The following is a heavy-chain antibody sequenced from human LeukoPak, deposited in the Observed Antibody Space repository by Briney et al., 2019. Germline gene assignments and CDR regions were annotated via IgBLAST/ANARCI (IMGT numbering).Heavy chain of an antibody. Sequence: QPGGSLRLSCAASGFTVSSNYMSWVRQAPGKGLEWVAVISYDGSNKYYADSVKGRFTISRDNSKNTLYLQMNSLRAEDTAVYYCAKDLGYGSGWYPFDYWGQGTLVTVSS. CDR3: AKDLGYGSGWYPFDY. D-gene: IGHD6-19*01. CDR1: GFTVSSNY. V-gene: IGHV3-30*18. J-gene: IGHJ4*02. CDR2: ISYDGSNK.